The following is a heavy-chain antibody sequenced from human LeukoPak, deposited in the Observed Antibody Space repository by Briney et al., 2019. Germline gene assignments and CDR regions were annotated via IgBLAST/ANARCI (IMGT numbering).Heavy chain of an antibody. CDR1: GFTFSSYG. D-gene: IGHD6-19*01. CDR2: IRYDGSNK. J-gene: IGHJ4*02. Sequence: GGSLRLSCAASGFTFSSYGMHWVRQAPGKGLEWVAFIRYDGSNKYYADSVKGRFTISRDNSKNTLYLQMNSLRAEDTAVYYCAKEPPRESSGWFYYFDYWGQGTLVTVSS. V-gene: IGHV3-30*02. CDR3: AKEPPRESSGWFYYFDY.